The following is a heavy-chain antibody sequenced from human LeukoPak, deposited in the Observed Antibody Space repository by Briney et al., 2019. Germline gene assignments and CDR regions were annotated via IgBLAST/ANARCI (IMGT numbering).Heavy chain of an antibody. D-gene: IGHD3-16*01. CDR2: VYYSGST. J-gene: IGHJ6*03. CDR3: ARIQGDYYYYYMDV. CDR1: GGSISSYD. V-gene: IGHV4-59*12. Sequence: PSETLSLTCTVSGGSISSYDWSWIRQPPGKGLEWIGYVYYSGSTNYNPSLNSRVTISVDTSKNQFSLKLSSVTAADTAVYYCARIQGDYYYYYMDVWGKETTVTVSS.